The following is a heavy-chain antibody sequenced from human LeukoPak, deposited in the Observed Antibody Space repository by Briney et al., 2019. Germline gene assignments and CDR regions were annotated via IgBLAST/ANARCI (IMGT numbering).Heavy chain of an antibody. CDR2: IYYSGST. D-gene: IGHD5-18*01. V-gene: IGHV4-39*07. J-gene: IGHJ4*01. CDR1: GGSISSSSYY. CDR3: ASHTGYSYGFDY. Sequence: SETLSLTCTVSGGSISSSSYYWGWIRQPPGKGLEWIGSIYYSGSTYYNPSLKSRVTISVDTSKNQFSLKLSSVTAADTAVYYCASHTGYSYGFDYWGXXTLVTXSS.